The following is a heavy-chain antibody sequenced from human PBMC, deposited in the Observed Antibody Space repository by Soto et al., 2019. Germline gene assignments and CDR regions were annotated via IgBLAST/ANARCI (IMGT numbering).Heavy chain of an antibody. CDR3: ARGPSGDKVDS. Sequence: QVQLQESGPGLVKPSQTLSLTCTVSGGSISTVDYWWSWIRQSPDMGLEWIGHIYDGGRTYNNPSLESRGPMSVDTSKSQLSLTLSSVSAADTAVYYCARGPSGDKVDSWGQGTLVTVSS. CDR2: IYDGGRT. V-gene: IGHV4-30-4*01. D-gene: IGHD7-27*01. CDR1: GGSISTVDYW. J-gene: IGHJ4*02.